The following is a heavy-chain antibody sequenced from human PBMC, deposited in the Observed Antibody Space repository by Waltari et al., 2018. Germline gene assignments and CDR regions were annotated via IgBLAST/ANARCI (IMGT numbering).Heavy chain of an antibody. CDR3: AKDAFGNTYLDH. J-gene: IGHJ5*02. V-gene: IGHV3-33*06. Sequence: QVQLVESGGGVGQPGRSLRLSCAASGLSLRKFGMHWVRQVPGKGLGWVALAWFDGVKTYSADSVRGRFTISRDNSKNTLYLDIKNLRVDDTAIYYCAKDAFGNTYLDHWGQGTLVTVSS. CDR2: AWFDGVKT. CDR1: GLSLRKFG. D-gene: IGHD3-10*01.